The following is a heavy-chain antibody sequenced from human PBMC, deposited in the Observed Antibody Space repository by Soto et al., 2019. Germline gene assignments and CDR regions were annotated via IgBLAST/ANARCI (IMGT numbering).Heavy chain of an antibody. Sequence: GSLRLSCAASGFTFSSYWMHWVRQAPGKGLVWVSRINSDGSSTSYADSVKGRFTISRDNSKNTIFLQMNSLKSEDTAVYYCAKGGSFDIWGQGTPVTVSS. D-gene: IGHD6-6*01. CDR3: AKGGSFDI. CDR2: INSDGSST. V-gene: IGHV3-74*01. CDR1: GFTFSSYW. J-gene: IGHJ4*02.